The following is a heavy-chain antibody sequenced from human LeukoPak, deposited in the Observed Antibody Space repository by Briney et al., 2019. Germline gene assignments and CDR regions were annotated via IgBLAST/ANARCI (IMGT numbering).Heavy chain of an antibody. Sequence: PGGSLRLSCAASGFTFSSYSMNWVRQAPGKGQEWVSSISSSSSYIYYADSVKGRFTISRDNAKNSLYLQMNSLRAEDTAVYYCARDGYDYVWGSYRQDLDYWGQGTLVTVSS. V-gene: IGHV3-21*01. J-gene: IGHJ4*02. CDR3: ARDGYDYVWGSYRQDLDY. CDR1: GFTFSSYS. D-gene: IGHD3-16*02. CDR2: ISSSSSYI.